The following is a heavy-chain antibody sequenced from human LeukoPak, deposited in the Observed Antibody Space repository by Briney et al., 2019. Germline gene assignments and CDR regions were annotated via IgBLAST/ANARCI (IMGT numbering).Heavy chain of an antibody. J-gene: IGHJ4*02. D-gene: IGHD2-2*01. Sequence: SETLSLTCAVYGGSFSGYYWSWIRQPPGKGLEWIGEINHSGSTNYNPSLKSRVTISVDTSKSQFSLKLSSVTAADTAVYYCARARGVVPAAYYFDYWGQGTLVTVSS. V-gene: IGHV4-34*01. CDR1: GGSFSGYY. CDR2: INHSGST. CDR3: ARARGVVPAAYYFDY.